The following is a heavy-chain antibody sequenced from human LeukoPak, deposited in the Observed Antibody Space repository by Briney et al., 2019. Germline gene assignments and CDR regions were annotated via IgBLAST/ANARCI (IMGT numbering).Heavy chain of an antibody. V-gene: IGHV4-30-4*01. CDR1: GGSISSGDYY. D-gene: IGHD4-17*01. J-gene: IGHJ3*02. Sequence: PSETLSLTCTVSGGSISSGDYYWSWIRQPPGKRLEWIGYIYDSGSTYYNPSLKSRVTISVDTSKTQFSLRLSSVTAADTAVYYCARDHDYGDYVRAFDIWGQGTMVTVSS. CDR3: ARDHDYGDYVRAFDI. CDR2: IYDSGST.